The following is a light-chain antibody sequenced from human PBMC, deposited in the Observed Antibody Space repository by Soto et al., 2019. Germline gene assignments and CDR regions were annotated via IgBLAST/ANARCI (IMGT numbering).Light chain of an antibody. CDR1: QGISSN. Sequence: DIQLTQSPSFLSASVGDRVTITCRASQGISSNLAWYQQKPGKAPKLLIYAASTLQSGVPSRFSGSRSGTEFSLTISSLQPEDFATYYCQQADSFPLSFGGGTKVEI. CDR3: QQADSFPLS. CDR2: AAS. V-gene: IGKV1-9*01. J-gene: IGKJ4*01.